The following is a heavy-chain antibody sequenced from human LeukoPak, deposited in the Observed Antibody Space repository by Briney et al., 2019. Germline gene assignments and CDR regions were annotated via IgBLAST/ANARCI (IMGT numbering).Heavy chain of an antibody. Sequence: GGSLRLSCAASGFIFRNYAMSWVRQAPGKGLEWVSAITGSGDTTYYADSVKGRFTISRDNSKNTLYVEMNTLRAEDTAVYNCAKLVYYDILTGYYVSYFWGQGTLVTVST. V-gene: IGHV3-23*01. CDR2: ITGSGDTT. J-gene: IGHJ4*02. CDR1: GFIFRNYA. D-gene: IGHD3-9*01. CDR3: AKLVYYDILTGYYVSYF.